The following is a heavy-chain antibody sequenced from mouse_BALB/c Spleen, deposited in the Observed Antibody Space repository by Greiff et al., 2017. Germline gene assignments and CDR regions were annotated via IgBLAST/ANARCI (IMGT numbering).Heavy chain of an antibody. CDR1: GYTFTSYD. D-gene: IGHD2-1*01. J-gene: IGHJ3*01. CDR2: MYPGDGST. V-gene: IGHV1S56*01. CDR3: ARKGIGGNYGFAY. Sequence: QVQLQQSGPELVKPGALVKISCKASGYTFTSYDINWVKQRPGHGLEWIGWMYPGDGSTKYHEKFKGKATLTADKSSSTAYMQLSSLTSENSAVYFCARKGIGGNYGFAYWGQGTLVTVSA.